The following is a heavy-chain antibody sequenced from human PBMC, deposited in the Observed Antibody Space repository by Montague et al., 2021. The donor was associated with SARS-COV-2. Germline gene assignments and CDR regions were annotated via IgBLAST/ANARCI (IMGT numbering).Heavy chain of an antibody. D-gene: IGHD3-10*01. Sequence: SLRLFCSASGFTFSSYEMNWVRQAPGKGLEWLSYISSSGSTKYYADSVKGRFTFSRDNAKNSLYLQLNSLRAEDTAVYYCARVDRTSGGYQIDYWGQGTLVTVSS. CDR2: ISSSGSTK. J-gene: IGHJ4*02. CDR3: ARVDRTSGGYQIDY. V-gene: IGHV3-48*03. CDR1: GFTFSSYE.